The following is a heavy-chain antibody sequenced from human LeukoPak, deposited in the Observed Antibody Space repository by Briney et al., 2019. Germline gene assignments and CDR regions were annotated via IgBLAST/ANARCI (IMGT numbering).Heavy chain of an antibody. J-gene: IGHJ4*02. V-gene: IGHV1-2*02. CDR2: INPNTGGT. CDR3: ARDYHDSSGHTYYFDN. Sequence: ASVKVSCKASGYTFSGSYVHWVRQAPGHGLERMGWINPNTGGTTYAQEFQGRVTMTRDTSISTAYMELSRLRSDDTAVYYCARDYHDSSGHTYYFDNWGQGTLVTVSS. CDR1: GYTFSGSY. D-gene: IGHD3-22*01.